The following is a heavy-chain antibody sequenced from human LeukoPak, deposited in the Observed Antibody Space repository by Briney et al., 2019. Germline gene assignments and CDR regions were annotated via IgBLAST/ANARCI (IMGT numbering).Heavy chain of an antibody. CDR3: ARGGERPMDV. CDR1: GGSISNSY. D-gene: IGHD3-10*01. CDR2: IYSSGRT. Sequence: PSETLSLTCTVSGGSISNSYWSWIRQSPGKGLEWIGYIYSSGRTNYNPSLKSRVTISEDTSKNQFSLILRSVTAADTAVYYCARGGERPMDVWGKGTTVTISS. V-gene: IGHV4-59*01. J-gene: IGHJ6*03.